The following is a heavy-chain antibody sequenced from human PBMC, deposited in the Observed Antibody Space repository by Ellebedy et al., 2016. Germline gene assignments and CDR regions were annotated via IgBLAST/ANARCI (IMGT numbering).Heavy chain of an antibody. V-gene: IGHV3-48*01. J-gene: IGHJ4*02. CDR2: IGSASSLT. CDR3: EREPWNSPK. Sequence: GGPLRLSXAASGLSFSSNSLNWVRQAPGKGLEWVSHIGSASSLTSYADSVRGRFTISRDSSRNIVYLEVKSLRPEDTAVYYCEREPWNSPKWGQGTLVTVSS. CDR1: GLSFSSNS. D-gene: IGHD1/OR15-1a*01.